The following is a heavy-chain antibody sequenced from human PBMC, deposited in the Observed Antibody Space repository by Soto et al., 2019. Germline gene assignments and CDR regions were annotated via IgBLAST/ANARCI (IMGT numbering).Heavy chain of an antibody. CDR1: GFTFSSYA. J-gene: IGHJ6*02. CDR3: ARVYGDYGRGYYYYGMDV. D-gene: IGHD4-17*01. Sequence: QVQLVESGGGVVQPGRSLRLSCAASGFTFSSYAMHWVRQAPGKGLEWVAVISYDGSNKYYADSVKGRFTISRDNSKNTLYLQMNSLGAEDTAVYYCARVYGDYGRGYYYYGMDVWGQGTTVTVSS. CDR2: ISYDGSNK. V-gene: IGHV3-30-3*01.